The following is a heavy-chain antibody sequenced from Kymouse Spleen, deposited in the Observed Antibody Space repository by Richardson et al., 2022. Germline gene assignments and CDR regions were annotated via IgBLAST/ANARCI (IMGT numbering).Heavy chain of an antibody. V-gene: IGHV6-1*01. CDR1: GDSVSSNSAA. J-gene: IGHJ4*02. D-gene: IGHD3-10*01. CDR2: TYYRSKWYN. CDR3: ARVQLELRNYYGSGSYFDY. Sequence: QVQLQQSGPGLVKPSQTLSLTCAISGDSVSSNSAAWNWIRQSPSRGLEWLGRTYYRSKWYNDYAVSVKSRITINPDTSKNQFSLQLNSVTPEDTAVYYCARVQLELRNYYGSGSYFDYWGQGTLVTVSS.